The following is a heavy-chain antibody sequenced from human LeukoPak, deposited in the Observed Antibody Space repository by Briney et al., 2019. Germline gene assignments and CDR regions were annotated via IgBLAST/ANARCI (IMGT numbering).Heavy chain of an antibody. Sequence: VASVKVSCKASGYTFTTYGINWVRQAPGRGLEWMGWISAYNGNTDYAQNLQGRVTLTTDTSASTAYMELRSLRSDDTAVYYCARDLIAARPGWFDPWGQGTLVTVSS. CDR2: ISAYNGNT. CDR1: GYTFTTYG. J-gene: IGHJ5*02. V-gene: IGHV1-18*01. D-gene: IGHD6-6*01. CDR3: ARDLIAARPGWFDP.